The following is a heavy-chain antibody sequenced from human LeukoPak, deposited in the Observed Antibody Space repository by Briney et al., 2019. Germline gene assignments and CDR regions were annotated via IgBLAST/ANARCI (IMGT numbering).Heavy chain of an antibody. V-gene: IGHV3-48*02. Sequence: GGSLRLSCAASGFTFSNYNMNWVRQAPGKGLEWVSYISSGGGATHYADSVKGRFTISRDNAKNSLYLQMNSLRDEDTALNSCAKTHGNGWYFDYWGQGNLVTVAS. D-gene: IGHD6-19*01. J-gene: IGHJ4*02. CDR2: ISSGGGAT. CDR3: AKTHGNGWYFDY. CDR1: GFTFSNYN.